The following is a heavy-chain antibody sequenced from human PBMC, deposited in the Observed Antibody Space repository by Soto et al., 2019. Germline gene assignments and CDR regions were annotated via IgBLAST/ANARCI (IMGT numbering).Heavy chain of an antibody. V-gene: IGHV2-70*04. CDR3: ARMGPRNNWNEYYFDY. J-gene: IGHJ4*02. CDR2: IDWDDDK. CDR1: GFSLSTSGMR. D-gene: IGHD1-20*01. Sequence: SGPTLVNPTQTLTLTCTFSGFSLSTSGMRVSWIRQPPGKALEWLARIDWDDDKFYSTSLKTRLTISKDTSKNQVVLTMTNMDPVDTATYYCARMGPRNNWNEYYFDYWGQGTLVTVSS.